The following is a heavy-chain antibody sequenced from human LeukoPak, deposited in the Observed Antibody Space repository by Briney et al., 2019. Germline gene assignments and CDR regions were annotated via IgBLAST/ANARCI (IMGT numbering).Heavy chain of an antibody. V-gene: IGHV3-23*01. CDR2: ISGSGGST. CDR1: GFTFSSYA. D-gene: IGHD1-26*01. Sequence: PGGSLRLSCAASGFTFSSYAMSWVRQAPGKGLEWVSAISGSGGSTYYADSVKGRFTISRDNSKNTLYLQMNSLRAEDTAVYYCARDRHYSGSHWGLDYWGQGTLVTVSS. CDR3: ARDRHYSGSHWGLDY. J-gene: IGHJ4*02.